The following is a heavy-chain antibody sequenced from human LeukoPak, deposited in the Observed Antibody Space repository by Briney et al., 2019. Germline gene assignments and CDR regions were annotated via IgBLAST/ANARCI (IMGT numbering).Heavy chain of an antibody. D-gene: IGHD6-19*01. Sequence: GGSLRLSCAASGFTFSSYAMHWVRQAPGKGLEYVSAISSNGVSTYYANSVKGRFTISRDNSKNTLYLQMGSLRAEDMAAYYCAREGYSSGWYSYWFDPWGQGTLVTVSS. CDR3: AREGYSSGWYSYWFDP. J-gene: IGHJ5*02. CDR1: GFTFSSYA. CDR2: ISSNGVST. V-gene: IGHV3-64*01.